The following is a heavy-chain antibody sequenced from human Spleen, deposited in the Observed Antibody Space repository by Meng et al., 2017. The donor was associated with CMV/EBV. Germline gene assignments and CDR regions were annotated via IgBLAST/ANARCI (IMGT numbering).Heavy chain of an antibody. D-gene: IGHD2-2*01. CDR2: IYYGGSI. CDR1: GGSISGSY. Sequence: SETLSLTCTVSGGSISGSYWGWLRQPPGKGLEWIGYIYYGGSIDYNPSLKSRVTISVETSKKHFSLKLKSVTAADTAVYYCARGVPYADSPGGYFDYWGQGRLVTVS. V-gene: IGHV4-59*01. CDR3: ARGVPYADSPGGYFDY. J-gene: IGHJ4*02.